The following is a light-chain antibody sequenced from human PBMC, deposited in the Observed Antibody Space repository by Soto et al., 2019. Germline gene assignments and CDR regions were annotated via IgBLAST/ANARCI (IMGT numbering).Light chain of an antibody. V-gene: IGKV1-5*03. CDR2: RAF. Sequence: DIRMTQSPSTLPASVGERATITCRASQGISNWLAWYHHKPGKAPKLLIYRAFTLESGVPSRFSGSASGTEFTLTINSLQPDDFATYYCQQYSTYPWTFGQGTKVEI. J-gene: IGKJ1*01. CDR3: QQYSTYPWT. CDR1: QGISNW.